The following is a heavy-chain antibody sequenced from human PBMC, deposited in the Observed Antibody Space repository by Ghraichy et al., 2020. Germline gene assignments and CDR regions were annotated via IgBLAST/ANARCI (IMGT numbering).Heavy chain of an antibody. CDR3: ARGYDNYYYYYINV. V-gene: IGHV4-59*01. D-gene: IGHD5-12*01. J-gene: IGHJ6*03. CDR2: IYYSGST. CDR1: GGSISSYY. Sequence: SETLSLTCTVSGGSISSYYWSWIRQPPGKGLEWIGYIYYSGSTNYNPSLKSRVTISVDTSKNQFSLKLSSVTAADTAVYYCARGYDNYYYYYINVWGKGTTVTVSS.